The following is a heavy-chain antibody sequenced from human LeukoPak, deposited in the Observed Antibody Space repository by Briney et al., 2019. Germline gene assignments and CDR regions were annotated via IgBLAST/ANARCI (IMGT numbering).Heavy chain of an antibody. Sequence: SETLSLTCAVYGGSFSGYYWSWIRQPPGKGLEWTGEINHSGSTNYNPSLKSRVTISVDTSKNQFSLKLSSVTAADTAVYYCARGIKIPGYDGLGYFDYWGQGTLVTVSS. V-gene: IGHV4-34*01. CDR1: GGSFSGYY. CDR2: INHSGST. CDR3: ARGIKIPGYDGLGYFDY. J-gene: IGHJ4*02. D-gene: IGHD5-12*01.